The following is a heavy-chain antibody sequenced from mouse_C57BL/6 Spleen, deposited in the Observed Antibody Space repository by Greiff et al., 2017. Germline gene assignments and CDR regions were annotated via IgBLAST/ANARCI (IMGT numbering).Heavy chain of an antibody. Sequence: QVQLQQPGAELVKPGASVKLSCKASGYTFTSYWMHWVKQRPGQGLEWIGMIHPNSGSTNYNEKFKSKATLTVDKSSSTAYMQLCRLTSEDSSVYYCTISYDGPTLYYCDYWGQGTPLTVSS. V-gene: IGHV1-64*01. CDR2: IHPNSGST. CDR1: GYTFTSYW. D-gene: IGHD1-1*02. CDR3: TISYDGPTLYYCDY. J-gene: IGHJ2*01.